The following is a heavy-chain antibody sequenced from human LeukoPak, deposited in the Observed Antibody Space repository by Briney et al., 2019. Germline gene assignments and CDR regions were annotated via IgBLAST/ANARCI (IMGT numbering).Heavy chain of an antibody. J-gene: IGHJ5*02. CDR3: ARATTGYSSSWYGWFDP. CDR1: GYTFTGYY. V-gene: IGHV1-2*06. CDR2: ITPNSGGT. Sequence: APVKVSCKASGYTFTGYYMHWVRQAPGQGLEWMGRITPNSGGTNYAQKFQGRVIMTRDTSISTAYMELSRMRSDDTAVYYCARATTGYSSSWYGWFDPWSQGTLVTVSS. D-gene: IGHD6-13*01.